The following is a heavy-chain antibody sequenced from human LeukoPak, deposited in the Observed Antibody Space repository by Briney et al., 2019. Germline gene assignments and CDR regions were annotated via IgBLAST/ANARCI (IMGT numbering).Heavy chain of an antibody. CDR2: INHSGST. CDR3: ARVYYDAFDI. Sequence: SETLSLTCAVYGGSFSGYYWSWIRQPAGKGLEWIGEINHSGSTNYNPSLKSRVTISVDTSKNQFSLKLSSVTAADTAVYYCARVYYDAFDIWGQGTMVTVSS. D-gene: IGHD3-10*01. J-gene: IGHJ3*02. CDR1: GGSFSGYY. V-gene: IGHV4-34*01.